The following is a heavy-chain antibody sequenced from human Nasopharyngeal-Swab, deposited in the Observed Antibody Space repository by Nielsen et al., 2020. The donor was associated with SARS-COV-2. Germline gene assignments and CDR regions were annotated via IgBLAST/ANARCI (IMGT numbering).Heavy chain of an antibody. V-gene: IGHV4-59*13. Sequence: SDTLSLTCSVSGGSISSYYWNWIRQSPGKGLEWIGYFFHSGGTNYNPSFTSRVTISIDTSNNQVSLKMSSVTAADTAVYYCARKASSSWYSGWFDPWGQGTLVTVSS. CDR3: ARKASSSWYSGWFDP. CDR1: GGSISSYY. CDR2: FFHSGGT. D-gene: IGHD6-13*01. J-gene: IGHJ5*02.